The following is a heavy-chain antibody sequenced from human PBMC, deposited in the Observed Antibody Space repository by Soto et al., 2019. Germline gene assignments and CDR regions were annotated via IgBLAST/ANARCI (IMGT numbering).Heavy chain of an antibody. D-gene: IGHD2-21*02. CDR2: INPSGGST. CDR3: ARDRGHCGGDCYLFDY. J-gene: IGHJ4*02. CDR1: GYTFTSYY. V-gene: IGHV1-46*01. Sequence: QVQLVQSGAEVKKPGASVKVSCKASGYTFTSYYMHWVRQAPGQGLAWMGIINPSGGSTSYAQKFQGRVTMTRDTSTSTVYMELSSLRSEDTAVYYCARDRGHCGGDCYLFDYWGQGTLVTVSS.